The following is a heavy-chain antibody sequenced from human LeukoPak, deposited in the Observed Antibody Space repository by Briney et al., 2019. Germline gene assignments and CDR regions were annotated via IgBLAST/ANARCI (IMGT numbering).Heavy chain of an antibody. CDR3: ARHGGSGYYLTQPFDY. D-gene: IGHD3-22*01. V-gene: IGHV3-21*01. CDR2: ISSSSSYI. Sequence: GGSLRLSCAASGFTFSSYSMNWVRQAPGKGLEWVSPISSSSSYIYYADSVKGRFTISRDNAKNSLYLQMNSLRAEDTAVYYCARHGGSGYYLTQPFDYWGQGTLVTVSS. J-gene: IGHJ4*02. CDR1: GFTFSSYS.